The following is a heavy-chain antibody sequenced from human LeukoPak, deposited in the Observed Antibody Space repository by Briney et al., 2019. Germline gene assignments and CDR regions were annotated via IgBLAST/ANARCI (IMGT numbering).Heavy chain of an antibody. Sequence: GGSLRLSCAASGFTFSSNWMSWVRQAPGKGLEWVANIKQDGSEKFYVDSVKGRFTISRDNAKNSVYLQMNSLRAEDTAVYYCARDYDWGQGTLVTVSS. CDR1: GFTFSSNW. CDR3: ARDYD. V-gene: IGHV3-7*04. CDR2: IKQDGSEK. D-gene: IGHD3-16*01. J-gene: IGHJ4*02.